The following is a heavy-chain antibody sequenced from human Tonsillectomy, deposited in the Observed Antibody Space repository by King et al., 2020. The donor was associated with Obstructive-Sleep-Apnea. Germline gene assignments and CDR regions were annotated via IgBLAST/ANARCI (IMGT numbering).Heavy chain of an antibody. CDR1: GYTFTDYY. Sequence: QLVQSGAEVKKPGASVKVSCKASGYTFTDYYIHWVRQAPGQGLEWMGWINPNNGGTNYAQKFQGRVTMTRDTSISTAYMELSRLRSDDTAVFYCTRGGYYDILTGYYSVENWFDPWGQGTLVTVSS. V-gene: IGHV1-2*02. CDR3: TRGGYYDILTGYYSVENWFDP. D-gene: IGHD3-9*01. J-gene: IGHJ5*02. CDR2: INPNNGGT.